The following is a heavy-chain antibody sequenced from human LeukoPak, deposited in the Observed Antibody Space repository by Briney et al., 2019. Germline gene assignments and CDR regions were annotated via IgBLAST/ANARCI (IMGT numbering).Heavy chain of an antibody. CDR1: GFTFSSYS. CDR3: ARDSGYDILTGHTYYYYGMDV. V-gene: IGHV3-21*01. D-gene: IGHD3-9*01. Sequence: PGGSLRLSCAASGFTFSSYSMNWVRQAPGKGLEWVSSISSSSSYIYYADSVKGRFTISRDNAKNSLYLQMNSLRAEDTAVYYCARDSGYDILTGHTYYYYGMDVWGQGTTVTVSS. CDR2: ISSSSSYI. J-gene: IGHJ6*02.